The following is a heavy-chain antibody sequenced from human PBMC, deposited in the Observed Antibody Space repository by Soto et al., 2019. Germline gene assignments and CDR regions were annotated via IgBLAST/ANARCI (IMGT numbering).Heavy chain of an antibody. CDR1: GYTLTELS. CDR3: ATMGYCSGGSCYNNWFDP. V-gene: IGHV1-24*01. Sequence: VASVKVSCKVSGYTLTELSMHWVRQAPGKGLEWMGGFDPEDGETIYAQKFQGRVTMTEDTSTDTAYMELSSLRSEDTAVYYCATMGYCSGGSCYNNWFDPWGQGTLVTVSS. J-gene: IGHJ5*02. D-gene: IGHD2-15*01. CDR2: FDPEDGET.